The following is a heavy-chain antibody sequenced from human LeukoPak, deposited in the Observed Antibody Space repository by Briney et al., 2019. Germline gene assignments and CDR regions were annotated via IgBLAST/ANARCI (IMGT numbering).Heavy chain of an antibody. Sequence: SETLSLTCTGSGGSISTYYWSWIRQPPGKGLEWIGYIYYSGSTNYNPSLKSRVTISVDMSKNQFSLKLSSVTAADTAMYYCARHRTAYYFDYWGQGTLVTVSS. V-gene: IGHV4-59*08. CDR3: ARHRTAYYFDY. CDR1: GGSISTYY. J-gene: IGHJ4*02. CDR2: IYYSGST.